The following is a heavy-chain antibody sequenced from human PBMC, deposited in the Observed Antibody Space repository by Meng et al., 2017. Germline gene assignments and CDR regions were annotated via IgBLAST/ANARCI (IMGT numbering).Heavy chain of an antibody. D-gene: IGHD6-6*01. CDR1: GFTVSSNY. Sequence: EAQLGAGGGGLVQPGGSLRLSCAASGFTVSSNYMSWVCQAPGKGLEWVSVIYSGGSTYYADSVKGRFTISRDNSKNTLYLQMNSLRAEDTAVYYCARESMYNWFDPWGQGTLVTVSS. V-gene: IGHV3-66*02. J-gene: IGHJ5*02. CDR2: IYSGGST. CDR3: ARESMYNWFDP.